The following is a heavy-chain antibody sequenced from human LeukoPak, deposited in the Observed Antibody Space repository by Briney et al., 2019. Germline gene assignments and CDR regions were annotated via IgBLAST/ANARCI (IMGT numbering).Heavy chain of an antibody. J-gene: IGHJ4*02. Sequence: SETLSLTCTVSGASLSSYYCSWIRQSPGKGLEWIGLISYSGSTKYNSSLESRVTISTDTSKSQCSLKLSSVAAADTAVYYCVRGAGWLPDYWGQGTLVTVSS. D-gene: IGHD5-24*01. CDR1: GASLSSYY. V-gene: IGHV4-59*01. CDR3: VRGAGWLPDY. CDR2: ISYSGST.